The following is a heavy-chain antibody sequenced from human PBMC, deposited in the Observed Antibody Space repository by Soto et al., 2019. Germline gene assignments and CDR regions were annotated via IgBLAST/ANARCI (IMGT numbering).Heavy chain of an antibody. Sequence: QVQLVQSGTEVKKPGSSVKVSCKAYGGTFSSYSMNWLRQAPGQGLEWMGGIIPMFGTLKYALKFQGRVTITADVSTSTAYNALRSLTSDDTAAYYCARDAGYTYGYHCFDPWGQGTLVTVSS. V-gene: IGHV1-69*01. J-gene: IGHJ5*02. CDR1: GGTFSSYS. CDR2: IIPMFGTL. D-gene: IGHD5-12*01. CDR3: ARDAGYTYGYHCFDP.